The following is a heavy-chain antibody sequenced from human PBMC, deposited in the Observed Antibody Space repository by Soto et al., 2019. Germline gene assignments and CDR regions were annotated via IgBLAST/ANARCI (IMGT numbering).Heavy chain of an antibody. CDR1: GFTFSSYS. V-gene: IGHV3-21*01. D-gene: IGHD6-19*01. CDR2: ISSSSSYI. CDR3: ARDGENSSGWFDAFDI. J-gene: IGHJ3*02. Sequence: GGSLRLSCAASGFTFSSYSMNWVRQAPGKGLEWVSSISSSSSYIYYADSVKGRFTISRDNAKNSLYLQMNSLRAEDTAVYYCARDGENSSGWFDAFDIWGQGTMVT.